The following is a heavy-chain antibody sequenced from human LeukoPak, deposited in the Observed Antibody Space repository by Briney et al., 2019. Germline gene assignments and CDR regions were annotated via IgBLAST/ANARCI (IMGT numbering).Heavy chain of an antibody. Sequence: PSETLSLTCTVSGDSISGNNCYWAWIRQPPGKGLEYIASINYSGTTYYNPSLKSRVTISVDTSKNQFSLKLTSVTAADTAVYFCARGGYYGSGNDFRFDPWGQGTLVTVSS. D-gene: IGHD3-10*01. V-gene: IGHV4-39*07. CDR2: INYSGTT. CDR1: GDSISGNNCY. J-gene: IGHJ5*02. CDR3: ARGGYYGSGNDFRFDP.